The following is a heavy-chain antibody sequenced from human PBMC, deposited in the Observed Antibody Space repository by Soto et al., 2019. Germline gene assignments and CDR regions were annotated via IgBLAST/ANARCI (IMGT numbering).Heavy chain of an antibody. V-gene: IGHV6-1*01. CDR1: GDSVSSNSAA. D-gene: IGHD3-3*01. J-gene: IGHJ4*02. Sequence: SQTLSLTCAISGDSVSSNSAAWNWIRQSPSRGLEWLGRTYYRSKWYNDYAASVKSRITINPDTSKNQFSLQLNSVTAADTAVYYCARGDFWSGYKQDYWGQGTLVTVSS. CDR2: TYYRSKWYN. CDR3: ARGDFWSGYKQDY.